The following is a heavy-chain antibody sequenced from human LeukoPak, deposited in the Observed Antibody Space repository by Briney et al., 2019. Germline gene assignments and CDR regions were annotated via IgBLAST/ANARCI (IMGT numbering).Heavy chain of an antibody. CDR1: GFTFSDYY. V-gene: IGHV3-11*04. Sequence: PGGSLRLSCAASGFTFSDYYMTWIRQAPGKGLARVSYLSSSGNTIYYADSVKGRFTISRDNAKNSLYLQMNSLRADDTAVYYCARDFDESTGYDFDYWGQGTLVTVSS. J-gene: IGHJ4*02. D-gene: IGHD5-12*01. CDR2: LSSSGNTI. CDR3: ARDFDESTGYDFDY.